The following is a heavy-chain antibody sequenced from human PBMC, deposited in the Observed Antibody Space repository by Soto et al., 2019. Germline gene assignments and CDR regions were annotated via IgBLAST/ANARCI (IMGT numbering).Heavy chain of an antibody. V-gene: IGHV1-69*02. Sequence: SVKVSCKASGGTFSSYTISWVRQAPGQGLEWMGRIIPILGIANYAQKFQGRVTITADKSTSTAYMELSSLRSEDTAVYYCARERTTVTTGYWYFDLWGRGTLVTVSS. D-gene: IGHD4-17*01. CDR1: GGTFSSYT. CDR2: IIPILGIA. CDR3: ARERTTVTTGYWYFDL. J-gene: IGHJ2*01.